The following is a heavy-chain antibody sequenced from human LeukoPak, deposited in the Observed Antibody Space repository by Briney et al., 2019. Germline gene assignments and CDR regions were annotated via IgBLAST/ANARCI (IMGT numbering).Heavy chain of an antibody. J-gene: IGHJ4*02. CDR3: AADREGFGELFDY. Sequence: TSVKVSCKASGFTFTSSAMQWVRQARGQRRAWIGWIVVGSGNTNYAQKFQERVTITRDMSTSTAYMELSSLRSEDTAVYYCAADREGFGELFDYWGQGTLVTVSS. CDR1: GFTFTSSA. V-gene: IGHV1-58*02. CDR2: IVVGSGNT. D-gene: IGHD3-10*01.